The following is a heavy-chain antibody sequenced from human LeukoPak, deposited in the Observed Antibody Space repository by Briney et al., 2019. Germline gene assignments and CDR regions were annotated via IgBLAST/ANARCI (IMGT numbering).Heavy chain of an antibody. J-gene: IGHJ4*02. CDR3: AKDEDHDYGDYYFDS. Sequence: PGGSLRLSCVASGFSFSSDGMSWVRQAPGRGLEWVSGILGGAGSTYYADSVKGRFTISRDNSKNTLYLQMNSLRAEDTAVYYCAKDEDHDYGDYYFDSWGQGTLVTVSS. CDR1: GFSFSSDG. V-gene: IGHV3-23*01. CDR2: ILGGAGST. D-gene: IGHD4-17*01.